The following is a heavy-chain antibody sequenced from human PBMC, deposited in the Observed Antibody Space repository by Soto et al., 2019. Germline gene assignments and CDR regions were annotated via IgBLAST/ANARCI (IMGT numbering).Heavy chain of an antibody. CDR1: GFTFSNFY. V-gene: IGHV3-21*01. CDR3: ARAPPGDLYGMDV. CDR2: ISGSSGYI. D-gene: IGHD2-21*02. J-gene: IGHJ6*02. Sequence: EVQLVEYGGGLVKPGGSLRLSCVASGFTFSNFYMNWVRQAPEKGLEWAASISGSSGYIHYPDSVKGRCTISRDNAQTSLYLPMNNLRAEDTAVNFCARAPPGDLYGMDVWGQATTVTVSS.